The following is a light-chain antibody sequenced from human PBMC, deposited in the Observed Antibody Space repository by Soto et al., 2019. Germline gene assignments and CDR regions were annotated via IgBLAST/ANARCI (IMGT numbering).Light chain of an antibody. CDR3: QQYSSYPLT. Sequence: DIQMTQPPSTLSASVADRVTIACRASQAISGYLAWYQRKPGKAPKLLIYDAANLQTGVSSRFSGSGSGTEFTLTINSLQPDDFATYYCQQYSSYPLTFGGGTKVDIK. V-gene: IGKV1-5*01. CDR1: QAISGY. CDR2: DAA. J-gene: IGKJ4*01.